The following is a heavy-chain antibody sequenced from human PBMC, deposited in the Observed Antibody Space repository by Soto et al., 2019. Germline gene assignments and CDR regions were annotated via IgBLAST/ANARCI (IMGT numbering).Heavy chain of an antibody. CDR1: GYSFTSYG. J-gene: IGHJ6*02. CDR3: ARGGSSWYMSSYYYGMDV. D-gene: IGHD6-13*01. V-gene: IGHV1-18*01. Sequence: GASVKVSCKACGYSFTSYGISWVRQAPGQGLEWMGWISAYNGNTNYAQKLQGRVTMTTDTSTSTAYMELRSLRSDDTAVYYCARGGSSWYMSSYYYGMDVWGQGTTVTVSS. CDR2: ISAYNGNT.